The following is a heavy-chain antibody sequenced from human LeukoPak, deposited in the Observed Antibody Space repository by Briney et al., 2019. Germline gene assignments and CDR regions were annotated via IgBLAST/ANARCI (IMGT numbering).Heavy chain of an antibody. CDR1: GYTFADYY. V-gene: IGHV1-2*02. CDR3: ARVSTSGYRDWLDP. J-gene: IGHJ5*02. Sequence: ASVKVSCKTSGYTFADYYIHWVRQAPGQGLEWMGWIYPKSGGTNSAQKFQGRVTMTRDASISTAYMELSRLRFDDTAVYYCARVSTSGYRDWLDPWGQGTLVTVSS. D-gene: IGHD3-9*01. CDR2: IYPKSGGT.